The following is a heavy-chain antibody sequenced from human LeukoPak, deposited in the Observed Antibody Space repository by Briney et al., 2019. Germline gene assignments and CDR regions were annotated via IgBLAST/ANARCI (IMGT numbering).Heavy chain of an antibody. V-gene: IGHV3-23*01. D-gene: IGHD5-18*01. CDR2: ITGSGGSK. Sequence: PGGSLRLSCAVSGFTFSSYDMTWVRQSPGKGLEWVSSITGSGGSKYYIDSVKGRFTISRDNSKNTLSLQMNSLRADDTAVYYCGRGNREYGYLGYWGQGTLVTVSP. CDR1: GFTFSSYD. J-gene: IGHJ4*02. CDR3: GRGNREYGYLGY.